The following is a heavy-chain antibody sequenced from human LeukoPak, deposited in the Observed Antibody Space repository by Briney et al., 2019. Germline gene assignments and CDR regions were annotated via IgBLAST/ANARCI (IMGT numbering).Heavy chain of an antibody. D-gene: IGHD3-10*01. CDR1: GGSIFSSSYW. V-gene: IGHV4-39*07. Sequence: PSETLSLTCSVSGGSIFSSSYWWGWIRQPPGKVLEWIGSIYYTGSTYYSQSLRSRVTILADTSKNQFSLKLSSVTAADTALYYCARRATSGSPYYLDYWGQGTLVTVSS. CDR3: ARRATSGSPYYLDY. CDR2: IYYTGST. J-gene: IGHJ4*02.